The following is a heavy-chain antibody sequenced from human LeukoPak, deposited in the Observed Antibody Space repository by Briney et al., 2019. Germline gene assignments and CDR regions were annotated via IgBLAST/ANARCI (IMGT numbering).Heavy chain of an antibody. J-gene: IGHJ4*02. CDR2: ISGSGGST. V-gene: IGHV3-23*01. Sequence: PGRSLRLSCAASGFTFSSYAMSWVRQAPGKGLEWVSAISGSGGSTYYADSVKGRFTISRDNSKNTLYLQMNSLRAEDTAVYYCAKRHYYDSSGYHYGEYFDYWGQGTLVTVSS. CDR3: AKRHYYDSSGYHYGEYFDY. D-gene: IGHD3-22*01. CDR1: GFTFSSYA.